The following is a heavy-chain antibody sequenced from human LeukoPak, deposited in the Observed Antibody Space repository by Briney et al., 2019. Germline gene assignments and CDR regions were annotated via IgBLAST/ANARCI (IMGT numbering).Heavy chain of an antibody. J-gene: IGHJ3*02. D-gene: IGHD3-22*01. CDR3: ARDRAPHYYDSSGYYVAGAFDI. V-gene: IGHV3-11*04. Sequence: GGSLRLSCAASGFTFSDYCMSWIRQAPGKGLEWVSYISSSGSTIYYADSVKGRFTISRDNAKNSLYLQMNSLRADDTAVYYCARDRAPHYYDSSGYYVAGAFDIWGQGTMVTVSS. CDR1: GFTFSDYC. CDR2: ISSSGSTI.